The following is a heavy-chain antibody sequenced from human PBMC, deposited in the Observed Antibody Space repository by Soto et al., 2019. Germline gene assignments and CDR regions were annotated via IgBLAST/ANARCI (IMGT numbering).Heavy chain of an antibody. CDR2: IIPIFGTS. CDR1: GGTFSSYA. V-gene: IGHV1-69*01. Sequence: QVQLVQSGAEVKKPGSSVKVSCKAPGGTFSSYAISWVRQAPGQGLEWMGGIIPIFGTSTYAQKFQGRVTITADDSTSAGNMERSSLRSEDTAVYYCARSQGGSSSLDIYYYCYYGMDVWGQGTTVTVSS. J-gene: IGHJ6*02. D-gene: IGHD2-15*01. CDR3: ARSQGGSSSLDIYYYCYYGMDV.